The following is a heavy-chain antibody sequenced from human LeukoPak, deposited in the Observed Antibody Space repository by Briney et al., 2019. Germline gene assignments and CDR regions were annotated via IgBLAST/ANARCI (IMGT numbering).Heavy chain of an antibody. CDR1: GGTFSSYA. D-gene: IGHD5-12*01. J-gene: IGHJ3*02. V-gene: IGHV1-18*01. CDR3: ARDRRRIVATPYDAFDI. CDR2: MNPNSGNT. Sequence: GASVKVSCKASGGTFSSYAISWVRQAPGQGLEWMGWMNPNSGNTNYAQKLQGRVTMTTDTSTSTAYMELRSLRSDDTAVYYCARDRRRIVATPYDAFDIWGQGTMVTVSS.